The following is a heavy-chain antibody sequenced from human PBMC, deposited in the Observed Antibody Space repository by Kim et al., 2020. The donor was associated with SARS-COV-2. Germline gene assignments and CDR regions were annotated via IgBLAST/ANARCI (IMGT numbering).Heavy chain of an antibody. CDR2: IWYDGSNK. Sequence: GGSLRLSCAASGFTFSSYGMHWVRQAPGKGLEWVAAIWYDGSNKYYADSVKGRFTISRDNSKNTLYLQMNSLRAEDTAVYYCARDAKYYDILTGYYPTYFYCVIDVWGQGTTVTVSS. J-gene: IGHJ6*02. CDR3: ARDAKYYDILTGYYPTYFYCVIDV. D-gene: IGHD3-9*01. CDR1: GFTFSSYG. V-gene: IGHV3-33*01.